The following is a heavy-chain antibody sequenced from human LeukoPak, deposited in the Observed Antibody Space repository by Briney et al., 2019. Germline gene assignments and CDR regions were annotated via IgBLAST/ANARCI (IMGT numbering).Heavy chain of an antibody. J-gene: IGHJ4*02. Sequence: GGSLRLSCATSGFSFRTYAMHWVRQAPGKGLEWVTTIWYDGSMKYYADSVRGRFTVSRDNSKNRLDLQMNSLRVEDTAVYYCARDPVGDRRNCFDFWGQGTLVTVSS. V-gene: IGHV3-33*01. D-gene: IGHD1-26*01. CDR1: GFSFRTYA. CDR2: IWYDGSMK. CDR3: ARDPVGDRRNCFDF.